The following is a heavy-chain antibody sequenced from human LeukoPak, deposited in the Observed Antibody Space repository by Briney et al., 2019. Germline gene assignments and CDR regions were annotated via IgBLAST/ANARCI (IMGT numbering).Heavy chain of an antibody. J-gene: IGHJ4*02. V-gene: IGHV4-59*01. CDR1: GGSISSYY. CDR3: ARNVYSGSYLFDY. CDR2: IYYSGST. Sequence: SETLSLTCTVSGGSISSYYWSWIRRPPGKGLEWIGYIYYSGSTNYNPSLKSRVTISVDTSKNQFSLKLSSVTAADTAVYYCARNVYSGSYLFDYWGQGTLVTVSS. D-gene: IGHD1-26*01.